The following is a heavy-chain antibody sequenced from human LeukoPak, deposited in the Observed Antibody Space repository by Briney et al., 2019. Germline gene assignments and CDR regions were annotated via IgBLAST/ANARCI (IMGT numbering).Heavy chain of an antibody. CDR2: IWYDGSDI. Sequence: GGSLRLSCAASGFTFSSYGMHWVRQAPGKGLEWVALIWYDGSDIYYADSVKGRLIISRDDSKNTLYLQMNTLRAEDTAVYYCARGSAALYYFDFWGQGTLVTVSS. CDR1: GFTFSSYG. V-gene: IGHV3-33*01. J-gene: IGHJ4*02. D-gene: IGHD2-2*01. CDR3: ARGSAALYYFDF.